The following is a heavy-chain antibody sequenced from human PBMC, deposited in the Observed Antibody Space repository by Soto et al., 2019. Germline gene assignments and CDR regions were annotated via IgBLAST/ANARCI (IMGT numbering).Heavy chain of an antibody. Sequence: ETLRHPSTGTAGPPRTGYWSWIRQPPGKGLEWIGYIYYSGSTNYNPSLKSRVTISVDTSKNQFSLKLSSVTAADTAVYYCAKNYGNAFDICGQAT. D-gene: IGHD3-10*01. CDR3: AKNYGNAFDI. V-gene: IGHV4-59*08. J-gene: IGHJ3*02. CDR2: IYYSGST. CDR1: AGPPRTGY.